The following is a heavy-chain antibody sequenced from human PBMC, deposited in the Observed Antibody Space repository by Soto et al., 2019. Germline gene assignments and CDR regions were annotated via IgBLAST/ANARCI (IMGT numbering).Heavy chain of an antibody. V-gene: IGHV3-74*01. D-gene: IGHD6-13*01. Sequence: GGSLSLSCAASGFTFSSYWMHWVRQAPGKGLVWVSRINSDGTKQYYVDSVKGRFTISRDNSRNTLFLQLNSLRDEDTAVYYCAKEYGSTWIDHWGQGTPVTVS. CDR3: AKEYGSTWIDH. J-gene: IGHJ4*02. CDR1: GFTFSSYW. CDR2: INSDGTKQ.